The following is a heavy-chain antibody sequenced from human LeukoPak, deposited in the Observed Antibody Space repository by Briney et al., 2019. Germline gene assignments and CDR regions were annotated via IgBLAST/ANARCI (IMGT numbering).Heavy chain of an antibody. J-gene: IGHJ4*02. V-gene: IGHV3-33*01. Sequence: GRSLRLSCAASGFTFSSYGMHWVRQAPGKGLEWVAVIWYDGSNKYYADSVKGRFTISRDNSKNTLYLQMNSLSVEDTAVYYCARRGRYDFWSGYSKGGDYFDYWGQGTLVTVSS. CDR3: ARRGRYDFWSGYSKGGDYFDY. CDR1: GFTFSSYG. CDR2: IWYDGSNK. D-gene: IGHD3-3*01.